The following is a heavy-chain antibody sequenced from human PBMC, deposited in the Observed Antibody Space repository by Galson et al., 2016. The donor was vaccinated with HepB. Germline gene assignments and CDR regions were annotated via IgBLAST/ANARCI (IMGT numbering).Heavy chain of an antibody. CDR3: ARDQIRNEKYTYGCLRY. D-gene: IGHD5-18*01. CDR2: ISYDGINK. CDR1: GFTFSSYA. Sequence: SLRLSCAASGFTFSSYALHWVRQAPGKGLECMAVISYDGINKYYADSVKGRFTISRDNSKNTLYLQMNSLRADDTAVYYCARDQIRNEKYTYGCLRYWGQGTLVTVSS. V-gene: IGHV3-30-3*01. J-gene: IGHJ4*02.